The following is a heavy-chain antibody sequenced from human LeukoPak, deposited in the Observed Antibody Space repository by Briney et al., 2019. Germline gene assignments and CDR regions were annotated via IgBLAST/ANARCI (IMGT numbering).Heavy chain of an antibody. CDR3: ATAHQLLRDPFDY. J-gene: IGHJ4*02. V-gene: IGHV1-24*01. D-gene: IGHD2-2*01. Sequence: ASVKVSCKVSGYTLTELSMHWVRQAPGKGLEWMGGFDPEDGETIYAQKFQGRVTMTEDTSTDTAYMELSSLRSEDTAVYYSATAHQLLRDPFDYWGQGTLVTVSS. CDR2: FDPEDGET. CDR1: GYTLTELS.